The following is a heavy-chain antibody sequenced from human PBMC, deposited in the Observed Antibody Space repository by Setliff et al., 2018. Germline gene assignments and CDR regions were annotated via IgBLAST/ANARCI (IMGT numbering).Heavy chain of an antibody. CDR1: GGSISSYY. V-gene: IGHV4-4*07. CDR3: AREQWLDPPGYYYMDV. CDR2: IYIGGSA. D-gene: IGHD6-19*01. Sequence: PSETLSLTCTASGGSISSYYWSWIRQPAGKGLEWIGHIYIGGSANYNPSLKRRVTMSIDTSKNQFSLKLNSVTAADMAVYYCAREQWLDPPGYYYMDVWAKGTTVTVSS. J-gene: IGHJ6*03.